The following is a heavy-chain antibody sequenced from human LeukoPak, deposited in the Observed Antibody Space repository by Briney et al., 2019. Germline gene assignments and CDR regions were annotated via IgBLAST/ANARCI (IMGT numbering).Heavy chain of an antibody. Sequence: PSETLSLTCTDSGGSISSYYWSWIRQPAGKGLEWIGRIYTSGSTNYNPSLKSRVTMSVDTSKNQISLKVNSVTAADTAMYYCARQHDGSGWPNWFDPWGQGTLVTVSS. V-gene: IGHV4-4*07. CDR3: ARQHDGSGWPNWFDP. D-gene: IGHD6-19*01. J-gene: IGHJ5*02. CDR2: IYTSGST. CDR1: GGSISSYY.